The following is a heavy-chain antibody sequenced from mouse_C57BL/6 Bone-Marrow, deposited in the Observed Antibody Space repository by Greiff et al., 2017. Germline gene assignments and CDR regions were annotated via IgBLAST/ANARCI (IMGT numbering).Heavy chain of an antibody. Sequence: VKLVESGAELARPGASVKLSCKASGYTFTSYGISWVKQRTGQGLEWIGEIYPRSGNTYYNEKFKGKATLTADKSSSTAYMELRSLTSEDSAVYFCARLGGYYVYWYFDVWGTGTTVTVSS. V-gene: IGHV1-81*01. D-gene: IGHD2-3*01. CDR1: GYTFTSYG. CDR2: IYPRSGNT. J-gene: IGHJ1*03. CDR3: ARLGGYYVYWYFDV.